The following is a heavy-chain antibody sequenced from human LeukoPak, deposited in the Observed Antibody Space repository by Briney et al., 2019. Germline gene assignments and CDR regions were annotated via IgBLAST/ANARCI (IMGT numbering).Heavy chain of an antibody. CDR3: ARDPPGIAASVSGG. D-gene: IGHD6-13*01. CDR2: IYSSGTT. J-gene: IGHJ4*02. CDR1: GFTFSNNY. Sequence: PGGSLTLSCKASGFTFSNNYMNWVRQAPGKGLEWVALIYSSGTTNYADSVKGRFTISRDNSKNTLYLQMTNVRVEDTAVYYCARDPPGIAASVSGGWGRGTLVTVSS. V-gene: IGHV3-53*01.